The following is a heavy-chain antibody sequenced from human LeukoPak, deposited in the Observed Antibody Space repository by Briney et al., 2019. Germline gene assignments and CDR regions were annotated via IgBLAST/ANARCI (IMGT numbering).Heavy chain of an antibody. CDR2: ISGINSYT. Sequence: PGGSLRLSCAASGFTFSDYYMSWIRQAPGKGLEWLSYISGINSYTNYAASVKGRFTISRDNAKNSLYLQMNSLRAEDTAVYYCARAERRGGDYWGQGTLVTVSS. D-gene: IGHD2-15*01. J-gene: IGHJ4*01. V-gene: IGHV3-11*05. CDR1: GFTFSDYY. CDR3: ARAERRGGDY.